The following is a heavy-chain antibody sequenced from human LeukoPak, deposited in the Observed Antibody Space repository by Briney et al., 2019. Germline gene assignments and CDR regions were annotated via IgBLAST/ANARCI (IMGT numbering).Heavy chain of an antibody. CDR2: IYTSGST. CDR3: ARDRYYYDSSVNYYYMDV. Sequence: SETLSLTCTVSGGSISSYYWSWIRQPAGKGLEWIGRIYTSGSTNYNPSLKRRVTMSVATSKNQFSLKLNSVTAADTAVYYCARDRYYYDSSVNYYYMDVWGKGTTVTISS. J-gene: IGHJ6*03. D-gene: IGHD3-22*01. CDR1: GGSISSYY. V-gene: IGHV4-4*07.